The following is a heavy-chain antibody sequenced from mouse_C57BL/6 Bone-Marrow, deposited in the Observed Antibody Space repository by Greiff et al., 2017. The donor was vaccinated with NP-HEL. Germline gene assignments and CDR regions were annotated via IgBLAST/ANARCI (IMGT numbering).Heavy chain of an antibody. CDR2: IDPEDGET. CDR3: ARGGWHGNYVDYYAMDY. J-gene: IGHJ4*01. D-gene: IGHD2-1*01. CDR1: GFNIKDYY. Sequence: EVQLQQSGAELVKPGASVKLSCTASGFNIKDYYMHWVKQRTEQGLEWIGRIDPEDGETKYAPKFQGKATITADTSSNAAYLQLSSLTSEDTAVYYCARGGWHGNYVDYYAMDYWGQGTSVTVSS. V-gene: IGHV14-2*01.